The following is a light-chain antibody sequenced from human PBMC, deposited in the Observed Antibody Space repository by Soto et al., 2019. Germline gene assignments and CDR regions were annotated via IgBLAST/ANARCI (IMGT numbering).Light chain of an antibody. Sequence: DIQMTQSASTLSASVGDRVTITWRASQSISSWLAWYQQKPGKAPKLLIYDASSLESGVPSRFSGSGYGTEFNLTISSLQPDDFATYYCQQYNSYPATFGQGTKVDIK. CDR2: DAS. J-gene: IGKJ1*01. CDR3: QQYNSYPAT. V-gene: IGKV1-5*01. CDR1: QSISSW.